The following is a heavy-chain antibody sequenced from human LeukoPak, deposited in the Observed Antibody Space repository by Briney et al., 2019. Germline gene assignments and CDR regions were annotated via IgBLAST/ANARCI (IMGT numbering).Heavy chain of an antibody. D-gene: IGHD3-10*01. V-gene: IGHV3-30*02. Sequence: PGGSLRLSCVAAGFTFSSNGMHWVRQAPGKGLEWGTFIQYDGSKKYYADSVKGRFTISRDNSKNTMYLEMNSLRAEDTAVYYCARGHYGSGSYYNYYYYYMDVWGKGTTVTISS. CDR2: IQYDGSKK. CDR1: GFTFSSNG. J-gene: IGHJ6*03. CDR3: ARGHYGSGSYYNYYYYYMDV.